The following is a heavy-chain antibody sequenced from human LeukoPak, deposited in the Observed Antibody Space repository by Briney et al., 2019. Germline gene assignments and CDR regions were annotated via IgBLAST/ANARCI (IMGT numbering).Heavy chain of an antibody. V-gene: IGHV3-64*01. CDR3: AREVWGPEY. CDR2: ISSNGGST. CDR1: GFTFSSYA. Sequence: SGGSLRLSCAASGFTFSSYAMHWVRQAPGKGLEYVSAISSNGGSTYYANSVKGRFTISRDNTKNSVYLQMSSLRAEDTAVYYCAREVWGPEYWGQGTLVTVPS. J-gene: IGHJ4*02. D-gene: IGHD1-14*01.